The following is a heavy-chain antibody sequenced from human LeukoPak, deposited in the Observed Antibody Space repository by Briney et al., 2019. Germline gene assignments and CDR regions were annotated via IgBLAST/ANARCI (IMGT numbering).Heavy chain of an antibody. V-gene: IGHV3-9*01. J-gene: IGHJ3*02. Sequence: GGSLRLSCAASGFTFSSYGMHWVRQAPGKGLEWVSGISWNSGSIGYADSVKGRFTISRDNAKNSLYLQMNSLRAEDTALYYCAKDIAGGSKAYDAFDIWGQGTMVTVSS. D-gene: IGHD2-15*01. CDR1: GFTFSSYG. CDR2: ISWNSGSI. CDR3: AKDIAGGSKAYDAFDI.